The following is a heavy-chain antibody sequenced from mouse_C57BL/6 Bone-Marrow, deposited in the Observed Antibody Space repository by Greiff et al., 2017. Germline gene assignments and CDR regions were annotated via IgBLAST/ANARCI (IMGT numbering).Heavy chain of an antibody. V-gene: IGHV2-9-1*01. CDR3: ARLHYDYDDAMDY. J-gene: IGHJ4*01. D-gene: IGHD2-4*01. CDR1: GFSLTSYA. CDR2: IWTGGGT. Sequence: VKLVESGPGLVAPSQSLSITCTVSGFSLTSYAISWVRQPPGKGLEWLGVIWTGGGTNYNSALKSRLSISKDNSKSQVFLKMNSLQTDDTARYYCARLHYDYDDAMDYWGQGTSVTVSS.